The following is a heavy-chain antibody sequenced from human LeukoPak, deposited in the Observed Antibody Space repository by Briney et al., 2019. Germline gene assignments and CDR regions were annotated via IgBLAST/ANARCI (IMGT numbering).Heavy chain of an antibody. CDR1: GFTFSSYS. Sequence: GGSLRLSCAASGFTFSSYSMNWVRQAPGKGLEWVSSISSSSSYIYYADSVKGRFTISRDNAKNSLYLQMNSLRAEGTAVYYCARVRVTMVRGVPEDSQSWYFDLWGRGTLATVSS. CDR3: ARVRVTMVRGVPEDSQSWYFDL. CDR2: ISSSSSYI. J-gene: IGHJ2*01. D-gene: IGHD3-10*01. V-gene: IGHV3-21*01.